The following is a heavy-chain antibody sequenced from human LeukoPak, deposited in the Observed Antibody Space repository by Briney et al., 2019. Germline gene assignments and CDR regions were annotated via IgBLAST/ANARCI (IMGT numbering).Heavy chain of an antibody. CDR2: INRSGST. CDR3: ARVGATHSVSDY. J-gene: IGHJ4*02. CDR1: GGSFSGYY. Sequence: SETLSLTCAVYGGSFSGYYWSWIRQPPGKGLEWIGEINRSGSTNYNPSLKSRVTISVDTSKNQFSLKLSSVTAADTAVYYCARVGATHSVSDYWGQGTLVTVSS. V-gene: IGHV4-34*01. D-gene: IGHD1-26*01.